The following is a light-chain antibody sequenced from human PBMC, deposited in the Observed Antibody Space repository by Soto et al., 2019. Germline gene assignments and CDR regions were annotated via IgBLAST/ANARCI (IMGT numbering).Light chain of an antibody. Sequence: ESVLTQSPATLSLSPGERATLSCRASPSVRYSLAWYQHKPGQAPRLLIYDASNRATGVPTRFSGSGSGTDFTLTISSLEPEDFAVYYCQQRNKWPPVTFGGGTRVEIK. V-gene: IGKV3-11*01. CDR2: DAS. CDR1: PSVRYS. CDR3: QQRNKWPPVT. J-gene: IGKJ4*01.